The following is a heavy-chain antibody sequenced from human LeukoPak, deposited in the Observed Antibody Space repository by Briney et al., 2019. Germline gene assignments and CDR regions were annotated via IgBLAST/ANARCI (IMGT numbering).Heavy chain of an antibody. J-gene: IGHJ6*03. CDR1: GDSISSDTYY. V-gene: IGHV4-61*02. CDR3: ARGPEDVRLYGYYYYYMDV. CDR2: MYTSGST. D-gene: IGHD5-12*01. Sequence: PSETLSLTCTVSGDSISSDTYYWNWIRQPAGKGLEWIGRMYTSGSTNYNPSLKSRVSISVDTSKNQFSLKLSSVTAADTAVYYCARGPEDVRLYGYYYYYMDVWGKGTTVTVSS.